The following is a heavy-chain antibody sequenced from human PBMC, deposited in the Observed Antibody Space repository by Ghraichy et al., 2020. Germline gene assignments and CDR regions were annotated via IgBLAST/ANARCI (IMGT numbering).Heavy chain of an antibody. CDR1: GGSFSGYY. CDR3: ARGQGVNPDFGVVIMGYYFDY. D-gene: IGHD3-3*01. V-gene: IGHV4-34*01. J-gene: IGHJ4*02. Sequence: SETLSLTCAVYGGSFSGYYWSWIRQPPGKGLEWIGEINHSGSTNYNPSLKSRVTISVDTSKNQFSLKLSSVTAADTAVYYCARGQGVNPDFGVVIMGYYFDYWGQGTLVTVSS. CDR2: INHSGST.